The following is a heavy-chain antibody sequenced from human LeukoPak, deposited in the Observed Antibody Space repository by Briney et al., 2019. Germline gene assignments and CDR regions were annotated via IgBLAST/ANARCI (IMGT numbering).Heavy chain of an antibody. D-gene: IGHD6-13*01. CDR2: ISADGGST. Sequence: PGGSLRLSCAASGFTFNKYAMSWVRQAPGRGLEWVSGISADGGSTYYADSVKGRFTISRDDAKNSLYLQMNSLRAEDTAVYYCAREGGVAAAGDYWGQGTLVTVSS. V-gene: IGHV3-23*01. CDR1: GFTFNKYA. J-gene: IGHJ4*02. CDR3: AREGGVAAAGDY.